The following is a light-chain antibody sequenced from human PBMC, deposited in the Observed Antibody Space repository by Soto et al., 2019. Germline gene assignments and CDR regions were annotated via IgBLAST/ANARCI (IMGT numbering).Light chain of an antibody. CDR2: GAS. CDR1: QSVSSSY. Sequence: EIVLTQSPGTLSLSPGERATLSCRASQSVSSSYLAWYQQKPGQAPRLLIYGASSRATGIPDRFSGSGSGKDFTLTISRLEPEDFAVSYCQQYGRSPKTFGPGTKVDI. J-gene: IGKJ3*01. V-gene: IGKV3-20*01. CDR3: QQYGRSPKT.